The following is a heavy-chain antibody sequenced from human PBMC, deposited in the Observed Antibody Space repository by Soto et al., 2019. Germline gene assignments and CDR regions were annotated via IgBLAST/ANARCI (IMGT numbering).Heavy chain of an antibody. J-gene: IGHJ4*02. CDR1: GYTFTSYG. D-gene: IGHD3-10*01. V-gene: IGHV1-18*01. CDR2: ISAYNGNT. CDR3: ASGWFGEFVYQFDY. Sequence: QVQLVQSGAEVKKPGASVKVSCKPSGYTFTSYGITWVRQAPGQGLEWMGWISAYNGNTNYAQKFQGRVTMTTDTPTSTAYMELRRLGSDDTPVYYCASGWFGEFVYQFDYWGQGTLVTVSS.